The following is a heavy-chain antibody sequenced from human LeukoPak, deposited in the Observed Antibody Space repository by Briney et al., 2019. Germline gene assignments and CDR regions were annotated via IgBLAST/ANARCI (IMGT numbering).Heavy chain of an antibody. V-gene: IGHV3-64*01. CDR1: GFTFSTYP. J-gene: IGHJ3*02. D-gene: IGHD5-18*01. Sequence: GGSLRLSCVASGFTFSTYPMHWVRQAPGKGLESVSAISSSGGGTYYATSVKGRFTISRDNSKNTLYLQMGTLRADDMAVYYCAKSTGYSYGLEDAFDIWGQGTMVTVSS. CDR3: AKSTGYSYGLEDAFDI. CDR2: ISSSGGGT.